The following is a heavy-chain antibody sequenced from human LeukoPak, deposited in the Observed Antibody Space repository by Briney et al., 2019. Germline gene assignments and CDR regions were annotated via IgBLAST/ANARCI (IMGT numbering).Heavy chain of an antibody. CDR3: ATETNGRHYDY. J-gene: IGHJ4*02. CDR1: GLTLSTSG. CDR2: IGPTGSDR. Sequence: GGSLRLSCTASGLTLSTSGFNWVRQAPGKWLEWVASIGPTGSDRYHADSIKGRFTISRDNANNFLYLQMNSLRAEDTAVYYCATETNGRHYDYWGQGTLLTVSS. V-gene: IGHV3-21*06. D-gene: IGHD1-14*01.